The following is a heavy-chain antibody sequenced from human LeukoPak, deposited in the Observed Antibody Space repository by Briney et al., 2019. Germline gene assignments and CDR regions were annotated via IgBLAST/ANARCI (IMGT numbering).Heavy chain of an antibody. CDR1: GFTFSDHY. CDR2: TRNKANSYTT. J-gene: IGHJ4*02. D-gene: IGHD1-26*01. V-gene: IGHV3-72*01. Sequence: GGSLRLSCAASGFTFSDHYMDWVRQAPGKGLEWVGRTRNKANSYTTEYAASVKGRFTISRDDSKNSLYLQMNSLKTEDTAVYYCARTVGATGGYFDYWGQGTLVTVSS. CDR3: ARTVGATGGYFDY.